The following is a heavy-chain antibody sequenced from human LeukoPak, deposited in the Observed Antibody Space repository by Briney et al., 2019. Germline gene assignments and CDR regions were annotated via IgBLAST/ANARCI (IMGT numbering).Heavy chain of an antibody. J-gene: IGHJ5*02. V-gene: IGHV4-39*07. CDR2: IYYSGST. CDR1: GGSISSSSYY. Sequence: SETLSLTCTVSGGSISSSSYYWGWIRQPPGKGLEWIGSIYYSGSTYYNPSLKSRVTISVDTSKNQFSLKLSSVTTADTAVYYCARDTQNWFDPWGQGTLVTVPS. CDR3: ARDTQNWFDP.